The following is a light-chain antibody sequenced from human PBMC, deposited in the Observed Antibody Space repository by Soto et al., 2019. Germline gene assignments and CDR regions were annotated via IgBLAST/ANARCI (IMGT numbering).Light chain of an antibody. CDR3: SSYAGSNNFGV. CDR2: EVS. J-gene: IGLJ1*01. V-gene: IGLV2-8*01. CDR1: SSDVGGYNY. Sequence: LTQPPSASGCPGQSVTISCTGTSSDVGGYNYVSWYQQHPGKAPKLMIYEVSKRPSGVPDRFSGSKSGNTASLTVSGLQAEDEADYYCSSYAGSNNFGVFGTGTKVTVL.